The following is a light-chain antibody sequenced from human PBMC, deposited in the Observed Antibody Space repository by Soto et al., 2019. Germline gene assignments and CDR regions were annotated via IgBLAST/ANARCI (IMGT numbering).Light chain of an antibody. CDR3: VQVSQLPRT. CDR1: QSLVYSDGNTY. Sequence: DIVLTQTPLSSPVTLGQTASISCRSSQSLVYSDGNTYLSWLQKRPGQPPRLLIYQVSNRFSGVPDSFSGSAAGTHFTLEISRVEADDVGVYYCVQVSQLPRTFGQGNKVEIK. CDR2: QVS. J-gene: IGKJ1*01. V-gene: IGKV2-24*01.